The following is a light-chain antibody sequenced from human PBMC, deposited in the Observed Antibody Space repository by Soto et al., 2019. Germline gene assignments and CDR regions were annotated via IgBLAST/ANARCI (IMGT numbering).Light chain of an antibody. Sequence: QSVLPQTPSVSGTPGQTVTISCSGSSSNIGRNYVYWYQQLPGAAPKLLMYSHNIRPSGVPDRFSASTSGTSASLVISGLRSEDEADYHCATWDDDVSGGVFGGGTKLTVL. CDR2: SHN. CDR3: ATWDDDVSGGV. V-gene: IGLV1-47*02. J-gene: IGLJ3*02. CDR1: SSNIGRNY.